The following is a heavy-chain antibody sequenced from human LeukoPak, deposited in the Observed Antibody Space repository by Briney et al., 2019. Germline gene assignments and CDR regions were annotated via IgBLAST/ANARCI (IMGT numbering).Heavy chain of an antibody. J-gene: IGHJ4*02. CDR3: ARAWTGYSYGDY. CDR2: INWNSDSI. CDR1: GFTFDDYA. Sequence: PGGSLRLSCAVSGFTFDDYAMHWVRQVPGKGLEWVSGINWNSDSIGYADSVKGRFTISRDNAKNSLYLQMNSLRAEDTAVYYCARAWTGYSYGDYWGQGTLVTVSS. D-gene: IGHD5-18*01. V-gene: IGHV3-9*01.